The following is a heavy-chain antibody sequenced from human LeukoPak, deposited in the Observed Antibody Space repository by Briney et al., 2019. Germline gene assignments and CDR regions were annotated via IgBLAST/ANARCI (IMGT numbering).Heavy chain of an antibody. CDR1: GYTLTELS. D-gene: IGHD3-22*01. J-gene: IGHJ5*02. CDR3: ATVKYYDSSGYYFPSLWFDP. Sequence: ASVKVSCKVSGYTLTELSMHWVRQAPGKGLEWMGGFDPEDDETIYAQTFQGRVTMTEDTSTDTAYMELSSLRSEDTAVYYCATVKYYDSSGYYFPSLWFDPWGQGTLVTVSS. V-gene: IGHV1-24*01. CDR2: FDPEDDET.